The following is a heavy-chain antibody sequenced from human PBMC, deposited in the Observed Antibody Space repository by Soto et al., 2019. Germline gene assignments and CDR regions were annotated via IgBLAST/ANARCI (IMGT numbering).Heavy chain of an antibody. CDR3: AGVGPGYRPWGFAY. V-gene: IGHV1-8*01. CDR2: MNPNSGNI. J-gene: IGHJ4*02. CDR1: GYSFTSYD. D-gene: IGHD3-16*01. Sequence: QVQLVQSGAEVKKPGASVKVSCRASGYSFTSYDINWVRQATGQGLEWMGWMNPNSGNIGYAQKFQGRVSMTRNTSITTAYMELSSLRSENTAVYYCAGVGPGYRPWGFAYWGQGTLVTVSS.